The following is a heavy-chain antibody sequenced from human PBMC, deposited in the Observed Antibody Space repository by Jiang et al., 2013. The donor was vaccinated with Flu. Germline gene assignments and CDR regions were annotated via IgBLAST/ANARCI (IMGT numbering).Heavy chain of an antibody. CDR2: IYYSGST. Sequence: GPGLVKPSETLSLTCTVSGDSISTNFWSWIRQPPGKGLEWIGYIYYSGSTNYNPSLKSRVTISVDTSNNQFSLKLSSVTAADTAVYYCARGPLYYDSTGYRAFDIWGQGTMVTVSS. D-gene: IGHD3-22*01. CDR1: GDSISTNF. V-gene: IGHV4-59*01. CDR3: ARGPLYYDSTGYRAFDI. J-gene: IGHJ3*02.